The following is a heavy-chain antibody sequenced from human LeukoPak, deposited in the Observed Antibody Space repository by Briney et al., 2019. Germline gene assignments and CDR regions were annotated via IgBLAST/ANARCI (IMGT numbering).Heavy chain of an antibody. D-gene: IGHD3-3*01. V-gene: IGHV3-66*01. CDR3: ARCLLVQGYYYGMDV. Sequence: GGSLRLSCAASGFTVSSNYMSWVRQAPGKGLEWVSIIYSGGSTYYADSVKGRFTISRDNSKNTLHLQMNSLRAEDTAVYYCARCLLVQGYYYGMDVWGQGTTVTVSS. CDR2: IYSGGST. J-gene: IGHJ6*02. CDR1: GFTVSSNY.